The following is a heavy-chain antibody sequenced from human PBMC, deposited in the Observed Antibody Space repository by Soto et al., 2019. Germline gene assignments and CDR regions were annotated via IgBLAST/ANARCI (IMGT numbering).Heavy chain of an antibody. D-gene: IGHD3-3*01. CDR2: INHSGST. J-gene: IGHJ6*03. CDR1: GGSFSGYY. CDR3: ARGRSKLEWFMRSRASYYMDV. V-gene: IGHV4-34*01. Sequence: SETLSLTCAVYGGSFSGYYWSWIRQPPGKGLEWIGEINHSGSTNYNPSLKSRVTISVDTSKNQFSLKLSSVTAADTAVYYCARGRSKLEWFMRSRASYYMDVWGKGTTVTVSS.